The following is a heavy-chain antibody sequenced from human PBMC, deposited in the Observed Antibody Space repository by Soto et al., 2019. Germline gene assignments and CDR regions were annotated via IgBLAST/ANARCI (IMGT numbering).Heavy chain of an antibody. CDR1: GGSFNSYY. CDR2: INYSGST. CDR3: ARGHKQQLVRSGGWFDP. V-gene: IGHV4-34*01. J-gene: IGHJ5*02. D-gene: IGHD6-13*01. Sequence: QVQLQQWGAGLLKPSETLSLTCAVYGGSFNSYYWSWIRQPPGKGLEWIGEINYSGSTNYNPSPKNRFTISVDTSKNQFSLKLSSGIAADTAVYYCARGHKQQLVRSGGWFDPWGQGTLVTVSS.